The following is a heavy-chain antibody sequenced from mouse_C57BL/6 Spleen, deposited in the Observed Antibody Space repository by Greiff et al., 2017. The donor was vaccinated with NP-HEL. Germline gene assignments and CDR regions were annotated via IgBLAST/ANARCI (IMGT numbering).Heavy chain of an antibody. Sequence: EVKVEESGGGLVQPGGSMKLSCAASGFTFSDAWMDWVRQSPEKGLEWVAEIRNKANNHATYYAESVKGRFTISRDDSKSSVYLQMNSLRAEDTGIYYCSIYYGYDEGFAYWGQGTLVTVSA. D-gene: IGHD2-2*01. CDR3: SIYYGYDEGFAY. J-gene: IGHJ3*01. CDR1: GFTFSDAW. V-gene: IGHV6-6*01. CDR2: IRNKANNHAT.